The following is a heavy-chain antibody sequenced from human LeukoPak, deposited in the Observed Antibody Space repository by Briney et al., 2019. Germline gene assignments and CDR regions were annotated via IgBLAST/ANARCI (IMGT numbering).Heavy chain of an antibody. D-gene: IGHD2-15*01. CDR2: ISSSSSYI. Sequence: GGSLRLSCAASGFSFSTYNMNWVRQAPGKGLEWVSSISSSSSYIYYADSVKGRFTISRDNAKNSLYLRMNSLRAEDTAVYYCAREGWGLFDYWGQGTLVTVSS. J-gene: IGHJ4*02. V-gene: IGHV3-21*01. CDR3: AREGWGLFDY. CDR1: GFSFSTYN.